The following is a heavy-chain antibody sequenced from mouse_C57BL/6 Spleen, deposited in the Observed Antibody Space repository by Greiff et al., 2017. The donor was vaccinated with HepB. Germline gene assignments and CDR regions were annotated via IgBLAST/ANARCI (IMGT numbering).Heavy chain of an antibody. V-gene: IGHV5-17*01. Sequence: VQLQQSGGGLVKPGGSLKLSCAASGFTFSDYGMHWVRQAPEKGLEWVAYISSGSSTIYYADTVKGRFTISRDNAKNTLFLQMTSLRSEDTAMYYCARENGYYFDYWGQGTTLTVSS. D-gene: IGHD2-2*01. CDR1: GFTFSDYG. CDR2: ISSGSSTI. J-gene: IGHJ2*01. CDR3: ARENGYYFDY.